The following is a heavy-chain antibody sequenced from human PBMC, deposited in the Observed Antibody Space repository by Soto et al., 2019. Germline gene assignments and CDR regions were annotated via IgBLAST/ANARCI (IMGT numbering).Heavy chain of an antibody. CDR1: GGSFSGYY. CDR3: AKGKWEEYSYGFLGYYYYGMDV. Sequence: SETLSLTCAVYGGSFSGYYWSWIRQPPGKGLEWIGEINHSGSTNYNPSLKSRVTISVDTSKNQFSLKLSSVTAADTAVYYCAKGKWEEYSYGFLGYYYYGMDVWGQGTTVTVS. CDR2: INHSGST. J-gene: IGHJ6*02. D-gene: IGHD5-18*01. V-gene: IGHV4-34*01.